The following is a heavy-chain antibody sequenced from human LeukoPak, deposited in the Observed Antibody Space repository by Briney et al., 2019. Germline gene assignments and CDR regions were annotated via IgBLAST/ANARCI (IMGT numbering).Heavy chain of an antibody. J-gene: IGHJ4*01. CDR2: IYYSGSA. CDR3: ARTGVVATSYFFDY. D-gene: IGHD5-12*01. CDR1: GGSISSYY. V-gene: IGHV4-59*01. Sequence: PSETPSLTCTVSGGSISSYYWSWIRQPPGKGLEWIGFIYYSGSANYNPSLRSRVTISVDTSKNQFSLKLTSVTAADTAVYYCARTGVVATSYFFDYWGHGTLVTVSS.